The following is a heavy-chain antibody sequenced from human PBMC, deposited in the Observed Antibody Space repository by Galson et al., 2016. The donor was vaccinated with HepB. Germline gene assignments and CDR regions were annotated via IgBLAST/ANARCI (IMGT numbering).Heavy chain of an antibody. D-gene: IGHD2-15*01. Sequence: SVKVSCKASGYTFTGYYIRWVRQAPGQGLEWMGWINPDTGGTNYAQKFQGRVTLTRDTSINTADMELSWLRSDDTAVYYCGRVGCSGGSCYFGFDYYYYYMDVWGEGTTVTVSS. J-gene: IGHJ6*03. CDR2: INPDTGGT. CDR3: GRVGCSGGSCYFGFDYYYYYMDV. V-gene: IGHV1-2*02. CDR1: GYTFTGYY.